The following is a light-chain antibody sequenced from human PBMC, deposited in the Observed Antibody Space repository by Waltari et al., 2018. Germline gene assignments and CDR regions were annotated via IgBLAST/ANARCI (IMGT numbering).Light chain of an antibody. Sequence: EVVLTHSPGTVSLSPGERVTLSCRASATFFSSNLAWYQQRPGQAPRLLIYGASKRATDTPDRFSGGGSGTDFTLTISRLEPEDFAVYYCQQYGSSPLTFGGGTKVEIK. CDR1: ATFFSSN. J-gene: IGKJ4*01. V-gene: IGKV3-20*01. CDR2: GAS. CDR3: QQYGSSPLT.